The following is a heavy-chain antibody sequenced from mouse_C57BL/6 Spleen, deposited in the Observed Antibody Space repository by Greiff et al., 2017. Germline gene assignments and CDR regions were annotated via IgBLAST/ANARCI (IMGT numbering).Heavy chain of an antibody. CDR1: GYAFTNYW. CDR2: INPGSGGT. Sequence: QVQLQQSGAELVRPGTSVKVSCKASGYAFTNYWIDWVKQRPGQGLEWIGVINPGSGGTNYNEKFKGKATLTADKSSSTAYMQLSSLTSEDSAVYFCGTGLAWFAYWGQGTLVTVSA. D-gene: IGHD6-1*01. V-gene: IGHV1-54*01. CDR3: GTGLAWFAY. J-gene: IGHJ3*01.